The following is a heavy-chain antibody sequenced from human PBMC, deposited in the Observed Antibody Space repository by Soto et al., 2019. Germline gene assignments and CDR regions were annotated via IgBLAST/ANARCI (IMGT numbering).Heavy chain of an antibody. Sequence: GGSLRLSCAASGFTFSGYGMHWVRQAPGKGLEWVAVISYDGSNKYYADSVKGRFTISRDNSKNTLYLQMNSLRAEDTAVYYCAKEEYSSSSKFVDYWGQGTLVTVSS. CDR1: GFTFSGYG. V-gene: IGHV3-30*18. J-gene: IGHJ4*02. CDR2: ISYDGSNK. D-gene: IGHD6-6*01. CDR3: AKEEYSSSSKFVDY.